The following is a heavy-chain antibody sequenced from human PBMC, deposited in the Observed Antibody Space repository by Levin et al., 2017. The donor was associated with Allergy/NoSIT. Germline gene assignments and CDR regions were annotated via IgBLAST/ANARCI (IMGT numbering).Heavy chain of an antibody. V-gene: IGHV3-15*01. CDR1: GFTFNNAW. CDR2: IKSKTDGATI. J-gene: IGHJ4*02. CDR3: TTPPTF. Sequence: PGGSLRLSCVGSGFTFNNAWMNWVRQAPGKGLEWVGQIKSKTDGATIDYAAPVKGRFTISRDDSKNTLYLLMNSLKTEDTAVYYCTTPPTFWGQGTLVAVSS.